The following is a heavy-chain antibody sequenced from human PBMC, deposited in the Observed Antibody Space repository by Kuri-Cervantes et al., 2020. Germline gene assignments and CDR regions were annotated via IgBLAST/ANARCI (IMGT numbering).Heavy chain of an antibody. CDR3: AKEVWYNGSSYAFDI. CDR1: GFTFSSYG. Sequence: GGSLRLSCAASGFTFSSYGMHWVRQAPGKGLEWVAVISYDGSNKYYADFVKGRFTISRDNSKNTLYLQMNSLRAEDTAVYYCAKEVWYNGSSYAFDIWGQGTMVTVSS. CDR2: ISYDGSNK. J-gene: IGHJ3*02. V-gene: IGHV3-30*18. D-gene: IGHD1-26*01.